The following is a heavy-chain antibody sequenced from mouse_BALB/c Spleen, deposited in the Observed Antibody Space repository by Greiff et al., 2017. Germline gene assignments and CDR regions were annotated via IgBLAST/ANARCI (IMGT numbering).Heavy chain of an antibody. CDR2: ISYSGST. CDR3: ARGGNYL. V-gene: IGHV3-2*02. CDR1: GYSITSDYA. J-gene: IGHJ3*01. Sequence: EVKLVESGPGLVKPSQSLSLTCTVTGYSITSDYAWNWIRQFPGNKLEWMGYISYSGSTSYNPSLKSRISITRDTSKNQFFLQLNSVTTEDTATYYCARGGNYLWGQGTLVTVSA. D-gene: IGHD2-1*01.